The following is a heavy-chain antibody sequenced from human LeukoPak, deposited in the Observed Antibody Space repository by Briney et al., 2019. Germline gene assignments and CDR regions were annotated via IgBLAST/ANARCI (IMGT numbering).Heavy chain of an antibody. CDR2: VYHSGFT. D-gene: IGHD1-26*01. CDR3: AITPVGSTRFFDF. CDR1: GGFIGDGGYY. V-gene: IGHV4-30-2*01. Sequence: SQTLSLTCAVSGGFIGDGGYYWSWIRQPPGKGLEWIGYVYHSGFTSYTPSLKSRVTISVDTSENQFSLRLNFVTAADTAIYYCAITPVGSTRFFDFWGPGTQLSVSS. J-gene: IGHJ4*02.